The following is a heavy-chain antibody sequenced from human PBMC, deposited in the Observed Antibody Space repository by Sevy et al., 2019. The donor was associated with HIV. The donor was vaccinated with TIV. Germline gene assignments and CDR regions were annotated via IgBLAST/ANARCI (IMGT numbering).Heavy chain of an antibody. D-gene: IGHD6-13*01. CDR3: ARHLVLSYGRGEQQLPHYYYGMDV. J-gene: IGHJ6*02. Sequence: GESLKISCKGSGYSLTSYWIGWVRQMPGKGLEWMGIIYPGDSDTRYSPSFQGQVTISADKSISTAYLQWSSLKASDTAMYYCARHLVLSYGRGEQQLPHYYYGMDVWGQGTTVTVSS. CDR1: GYSLTSYW. CDR2: IYPGDSDT. V-gene: IGHV5-51*01.